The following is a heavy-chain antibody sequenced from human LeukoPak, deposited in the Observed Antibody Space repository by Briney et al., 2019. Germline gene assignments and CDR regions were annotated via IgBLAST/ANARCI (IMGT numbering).Heavy chain of an antibody. CDR2: TSGSSAST. Sequence: GGSLRLSCAASGFSFSTYGMSWVRQAPGKGLEWVSATSGSSASTYYADSVRGRFTISRDNSKNTLYLQMNSLRAEDTAIYYCASRYSTYLDFWGQGTLVTVSS. J-gene: IGHJ4*02. D-gene: IGHD2-15*01. CDR3: ASRYSTYLDF. V-gene: IGHV3-23*01. CDR1: GFSFSTYG.